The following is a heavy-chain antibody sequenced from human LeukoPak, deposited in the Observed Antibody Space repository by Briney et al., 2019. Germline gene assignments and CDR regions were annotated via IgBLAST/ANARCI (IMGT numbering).Heavy chain of an antibody. CDR1: GITFSSYS. Sequence: GGSLRLSCAASGITFSSYSMDWVRQAPGKGLEWVSSISTSSSYIYYADSVKGRFTISRDNAKSSLYLQMNSLRAEDTAVYYCARATRIYSSGWYYSFDYWGQGTLVTVSS. D-gene: IGHD6-19*01. J-gene: IGHJ4*02. CDR3: ARATRIYSSGWYYSFDY. V-gene: IGHV3-21*01. CDR2: ISTSSSYI.